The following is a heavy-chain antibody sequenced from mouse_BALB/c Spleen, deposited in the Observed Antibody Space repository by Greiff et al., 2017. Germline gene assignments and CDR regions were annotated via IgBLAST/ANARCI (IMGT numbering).Heavy chain of an antibody. CDR1: GYAFTNYL. CDR3: ASLSTDFDY. Sequence: VQLQQSGAELVRPGTSVKVSCKASGYAFTNYLIEWVKQRPGQGLEWIGVINPGSGGTNYNEKFKGKATLTADKSSSTAYMQLSSLTSEDSAVYYCASLSTDFDYWGQGTTLTVSS. V-gene: IGHV1-54*01. CDR2: INPGSGGT. J-gene: IGHJ2*01.